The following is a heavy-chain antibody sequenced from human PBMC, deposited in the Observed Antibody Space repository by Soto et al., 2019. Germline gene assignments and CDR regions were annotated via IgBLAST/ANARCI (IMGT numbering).Heavy chain of an antibody. CDR1: GFTFSSYG. Sequence: GSLRLSCAASGFTFSSYGMHWVRQAPGKGLEWVAVISYDGSNKYYADSAKGRFTISRDNSKNTLYLQMNSLRAEDTAVYYCAKAPGYSSGLDDYWGQGTLVTVSS. V-gene: IGHV3-30*18. D-gene: IGHD6-19*01. CDR2: ISYDGSNK. J-gene: IGHJ4*02. CDR3: AKAPGYSSGLDDY.